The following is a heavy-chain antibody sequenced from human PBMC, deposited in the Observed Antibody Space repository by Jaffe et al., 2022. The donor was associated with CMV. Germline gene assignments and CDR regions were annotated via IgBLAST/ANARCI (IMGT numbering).Heavy chain of an antibody. V-gene: IGHV3-15*01. Sequence: EVQLVESGGGLVKPGGSLRLSCAASGFTFSNAWMSWVRQAPGKGLEWVGRIKSKTDGGTTDYAAPVKGRFTISRDDSKNTLYLQMNSLKTEDTAVYYCTTDRDPYYYVSDAFDIWGQGTMVTVSS. D-gene: IGHD3-10*02. J-gene: IGHJ3*02. CDR3: TTDRDPYYYVSDAFDI. CDR2: IKSKTDGGTT. CDR1: GFTFSNAW.